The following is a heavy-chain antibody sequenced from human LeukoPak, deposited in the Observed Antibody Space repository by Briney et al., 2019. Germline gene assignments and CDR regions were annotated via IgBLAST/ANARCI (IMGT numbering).Heavy chain of an antibody. D-gene: IGHD5-12*01. CDR3: ARIKETGKDIVATPGPVLAFDI. J-gene: IGHJ3*02. Sequence: RPSQTLSLTCTVSGGSISSGGYYWSWIRQHPGKGLEWIGYIYYSGSTYYNPSLKSRVTISVDTSKNQFSLKLSSVTAADTAVYYCARIKETGKDIVATPGPVLAFDIWGQGTMVTVSS. V-gene: IGHV4-31*03. CDR1: GGSISSGGYY. CDR2: IYYSGST.